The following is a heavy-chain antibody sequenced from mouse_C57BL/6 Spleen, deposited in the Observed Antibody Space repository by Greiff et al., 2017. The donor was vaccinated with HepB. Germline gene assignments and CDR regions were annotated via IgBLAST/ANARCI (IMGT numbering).Heavy chain of an antibody. CDR2: IDPETGGT. Sequence: VKLMESGAELVRPGASVTLSCKASGYTFTDYEMHWVKQTPVHGLEWIGAIDPETGGTAYNQKFKGKAILTADKSSSTAYMELRSLTSEDSAVYYCTRPIVTTPAWFAYWGQGTLVTVSA. CDR1: GYTFTDYE. CDR3: TRPIVTTPAWFAY. D-gene: IGHD2-5*01. V-gene: IGHV1-15*01. J-gene: IGHJ3*01.